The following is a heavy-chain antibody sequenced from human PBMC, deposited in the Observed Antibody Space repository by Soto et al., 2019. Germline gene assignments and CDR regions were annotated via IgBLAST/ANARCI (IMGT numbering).Heavy chain of an antibody. D-gene: IGHD2-15*01. J-gene: IGHJ5*02. CDR3: ARHLVLATTKYNWFDV. CDR2: LFYRATA. CDR1: VDSISRSDYY. V-gene: IGHV4-39*01. Sequence: SETLSLTCTFSVDSISRSDYYCGWIRHLPGKGLEWMGSLFYRATAYYNPSPRSRVTMFIDSSKNHFSLKLTSVTAADTAVYYCARHLVLATTKYNWFDVWGQGALVTVSS.